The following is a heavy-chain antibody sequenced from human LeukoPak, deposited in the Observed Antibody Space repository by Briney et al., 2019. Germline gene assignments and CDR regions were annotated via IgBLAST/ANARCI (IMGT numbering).Heavy chain of an antibody. CDR3: AKDGYSSSPQGIQGDY. CDR2: IRYDGSNK. D-gene: IGHD6-6*01. Sequence: PWGSLRLSCAASGFTFSSYGMHWVRQAPGKGLEWVAFIRYDGSNKYYADSVKGRFTISRDNSKNTLYLQMNSLRAEDTAVYYCAKDGYSSSPQGIQGDYWGQGTLVAVSS. V-gene: IGHV3-30*02. CDR1: GFTFSSYG. J-gene: IGHJ4*02.